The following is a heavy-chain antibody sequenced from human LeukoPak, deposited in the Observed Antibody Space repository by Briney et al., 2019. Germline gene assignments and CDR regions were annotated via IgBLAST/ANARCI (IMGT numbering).Heavy chain of an antibody. V-gene: IGHV1-18*01. CDR3: ARRVGATTERWFDP. D-gene: IGHD1-26*01. CDR1: GYTFTSYG. Sequence: ASVKVSCKASGYTFTSYGISWVRQAPGQGLEWMGWISAYNGNTNCAQKLQGRVTMTTDTSTSTAYMELRSLRSDDTAVYYCARRVGATTERWFDPWGQGTPVTVSS. CDR2: ISAYNGNT. J-gene: IGHJ5*02.